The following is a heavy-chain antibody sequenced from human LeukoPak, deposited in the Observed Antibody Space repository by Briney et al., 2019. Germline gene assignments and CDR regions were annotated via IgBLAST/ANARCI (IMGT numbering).Heavy chain of an antibody. CDR3: ATAPGRYFDWLLN. V-gene: IGHV1-24*01. J-gene: IGHJ4*02. CDR2: FDPEDGET. D-gene: IGHD3-9*01. Sequence: ASVKFSCKVSGNTLTELSMHWVGKAPGKGLEGMGGFDPEDGETIYAQKFQGRVTMTEDTSTDTAYMELSSLRSEDTAVYYCATAPGRYFDWLLNWGQGTLVTVSS. CDR1: GNTLTELS.